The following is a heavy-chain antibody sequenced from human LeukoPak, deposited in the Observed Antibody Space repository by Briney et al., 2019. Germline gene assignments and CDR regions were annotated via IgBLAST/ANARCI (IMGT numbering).Heavy chain of an antibody. CDR2: ISTSSSYI. D-gene: IGHD4-17*01. V-gene: IGHV3-21*01. CDR3: AREPSNYGDHYFDY. CDR1: GFTFSSYS. J-gene: IGHJ4*02. Sequence: GGPLRLSCAASGFTFSSYSMNWVRQAPGKGVEWVSSISTSSSYIYYADSVKGRFTISRDNAKNSLYLQMNSLRAEDTAVYYCAREPSNYGDHYFDYWGQGTLVIVSS.